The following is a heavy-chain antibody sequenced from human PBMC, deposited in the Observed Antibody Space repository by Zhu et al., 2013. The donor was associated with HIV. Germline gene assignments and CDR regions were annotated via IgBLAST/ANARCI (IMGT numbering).Heavy chain of an antibody. CDR1: GGTFSSYA. Sequence: QVQLVQSGAEVKKPGSSVKVSCKASGGTFSSYAISWVRQAPGQGLEWMGGIIPIFGTANYAQKFQGRVTITADESTSTAYMELSSLRSEDTAVYYCARDRGGTTPYYYYYMDVWGKGTTVTVSS. V-gene: IGHV1-69*01. CDR3: ARDRGGTTPYYYYYMDV. D-gene: IGHD1-1*01. CDR2: IIPIFGTA. J-gene: IGHJ6*03.